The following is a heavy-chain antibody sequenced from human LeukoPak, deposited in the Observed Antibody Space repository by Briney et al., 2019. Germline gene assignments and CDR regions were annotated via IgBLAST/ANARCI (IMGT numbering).Heavy chain of an antibody. J-gene: IGHJ4*02. CDR2: IYSSGST. D-gene: IGHD3-9*01. Sequence: PSETLSLTCTVSGGSINNYYWSWIRQPPGKGLEWIGYIYSSGSTNYNPSLKSRVTISVDTSKNQFSLKLSSVTAADTAVYYCARAYDILTGYGYFDYWGQGTLVTVSS. CDR1: GGSINNYY. CDR3: ARAYDILTGYGYFDY. V-gene: IGHV4-59*12.